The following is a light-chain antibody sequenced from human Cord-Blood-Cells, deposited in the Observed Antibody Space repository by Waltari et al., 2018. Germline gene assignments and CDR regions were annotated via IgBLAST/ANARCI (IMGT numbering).Light chain of an antibody. CDR1: SSDVGGYNY. CDR3: CSYAGSYTVV. V-gene: IGLV2-11*01. J-gene: IGLJ2*01. CDR2: DVS. Sequence: QSALTQPRSVSGSPGQSVTISCTGTSSDVGGYNYVSWYQQHPGKAPKLMIYDVSKRPSGVPALFSGAESGNTASRTISGLQAEDEADYYCCSYAGSYTVVFGGGTKLTVL.